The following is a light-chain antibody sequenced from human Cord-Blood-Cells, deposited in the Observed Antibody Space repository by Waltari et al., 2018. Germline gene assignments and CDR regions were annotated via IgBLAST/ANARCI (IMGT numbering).Light chain of an antibody. CDR3: QQSYSTPGT. CDR2: AAS. CDR1: QSISSY. J-gene: IGKJ4*01. Sequence: DIQMTQSPSSLPASVGDRVTITCRASQSISSYLNWYQQKPGKAPKLLIYAASSLQSGVPSMCSGSGSGTDFTLTISSLQPEDFATYYCQQSYSTPGTFGGGTKVEIK. V-gene: IGKV1-39*01.